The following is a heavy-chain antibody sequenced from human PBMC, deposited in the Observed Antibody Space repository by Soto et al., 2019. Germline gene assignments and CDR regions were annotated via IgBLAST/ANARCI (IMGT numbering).Heavy chain of an antibody. CDR1: GGSISSYY. V-gene: IGHV4-59*01. D-gene: IGHD5-12*01. CDR2: IYYSGST. Sequence: SETLSLTCXVSGGSISSYYWSWIRQPPGKGLEWIGYIYYSGSTNYNPSLKSRVTISVDTSKNQFSLKLSSVTAADTAVYYCARGHKDIVATITFDYWGQGTLVTVSS. CDR3: ARGHKDIVATITFDY. J-gene: IGHJ4*02.